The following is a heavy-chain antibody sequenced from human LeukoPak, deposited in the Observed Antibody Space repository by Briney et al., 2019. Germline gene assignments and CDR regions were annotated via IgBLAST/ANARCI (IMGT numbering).Heavy chain of an antibody. V-gene: IGHV4-34*01. D-gene: IGHD4-17*01. Sequence: PSETLSLTCAVYGGSFSGYYWSWIRQPPGKGLEWIGEINHSGSTNYNPSLKSRVTISVDTSKNQFSLKLSSVTAADTAVYYCARNPPTGPYYYYMDVWGKGTTVTVSS. CDR3: ARNPPTGPYYYYMDV. J-gene: IGHJ6*03. CDR1: GGSFSGYY. CDR2: INHSGST.